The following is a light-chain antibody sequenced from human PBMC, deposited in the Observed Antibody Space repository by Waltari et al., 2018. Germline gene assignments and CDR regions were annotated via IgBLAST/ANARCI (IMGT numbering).Light chain of an antibody. V-gene: IGLV2-14*01. Sequence: QSALTQPASVSGSPGQSITISCTGTSSDVGGYNYVSWYQQPPGKAPKLLIYDVSKRPAGVSSRISGSKSGNTASLTISGLQAEDEAEYYCSAYTSSSTLFGGGTKLTVL. CDR3: SAYTSSSTL. CDR2: DVS. CDR1: SSDVGGYNY. J-gene: IGLJ2*01.